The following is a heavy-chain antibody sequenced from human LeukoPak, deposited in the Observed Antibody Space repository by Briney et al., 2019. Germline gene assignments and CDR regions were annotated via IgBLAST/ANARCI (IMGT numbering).Heavy chain of an antibody. CDR3: ARASYDSSGRSDGAFDI. Sequence: SVKVSCKASGGTFSSYAISWVRQAPGQGLEWMGRIIPIFGTANYAQKFQGRVTITTDESTSTAYMELSSLRSEDTAVSYCARASYDSSGRSDGAFDIWGQGTMVTVSS. CDR2: IIPIFGTA. J-gene: IGHJ3*02. CDR1: GGTFSSYA. D-gene: IGHD3-22*01. V-gene: IGHV1-69*05.